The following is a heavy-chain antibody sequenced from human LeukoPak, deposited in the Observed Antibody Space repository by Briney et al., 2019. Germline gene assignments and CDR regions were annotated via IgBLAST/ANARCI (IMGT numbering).Heavy chain of an antibody. CDR1: GYTFTSYG. J-gene: IGHJ4*02. CDR2: ISAYNGNT. V-gene: IGHV1-18*01. D-gene: IGHD3-3*01. Sequence: GASVKVSCKASGYTFTSYGISWVRQAPGQGLKWMGWISAYNGNTNYAQKLQGRVTMTTDTSTSTAYMELRSLRSDDTAVYYCARRPDYDFWSGYYTGEGDFDYWGQGTLVTVSS. CDR3: ARRPDYDFWSGYYTGEGDFDY.